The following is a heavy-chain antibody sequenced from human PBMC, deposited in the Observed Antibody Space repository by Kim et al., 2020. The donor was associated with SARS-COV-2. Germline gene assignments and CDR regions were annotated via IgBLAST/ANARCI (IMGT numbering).Heavy chain of an antibody. J-gene: IGHJ4*02. V-gene: IGHV3-30*01. D-gene: IGHD3-16*01. Sequence: YYLDSVNGRFTISRDKAKNTLYLQMISLRAEDTAVYFGARDVSWGQSLDCWGQGTLVTVSS. CDR3: ARDVSWGQSLDC.